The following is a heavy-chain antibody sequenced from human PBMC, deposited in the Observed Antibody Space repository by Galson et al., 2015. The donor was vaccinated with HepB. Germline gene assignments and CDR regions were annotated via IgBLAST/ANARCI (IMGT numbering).Heavy chain of an antibody. J-gene: IGHJ4*02. CDR2: IYYSGST. D-gene: IGHD2-8*02. Sequence: SETLSLTCTVSGGSISSSSYYWGWIRQPPGKGLEWIGSIYYSGSTYYNPSLKSRVTISVDTSKNQFSLKLSSVTAADTAVYYCADQRLVRFDYWGQGTLVTVSS. CDR3: ADQRLVRFDY. CDR1: GGSISSSSYY. V-gene: IGHV4-39*01.